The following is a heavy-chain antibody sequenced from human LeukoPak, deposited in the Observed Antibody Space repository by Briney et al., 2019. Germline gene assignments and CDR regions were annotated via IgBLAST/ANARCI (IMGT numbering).Heavy chain of an antibody. J-gene: IGHJ4*02. D-gene: IGHD6-19*01. CDR1: GGSSSDYY. Sequence: KPSETLSLTCAVYGGSSSDYYWSWIRQPPGKGLEWIGEINHSGSTNYNPSLKSRVTISVDTSKNQFSLKLSSVTAADTAVYYCARGQWLDNYWGQGTLVTVSS. CDR3: ARGQWLDNY. CDR2: INHSGST. V-gene: IGHV4-34*01.